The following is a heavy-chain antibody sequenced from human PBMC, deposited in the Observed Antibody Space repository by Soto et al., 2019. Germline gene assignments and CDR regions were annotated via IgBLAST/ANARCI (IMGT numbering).Heavy chain of an antibody. CDR3: ARGEVLYKLKPKVSFDY. V-gene: IGHV3-30-3*01. CDR2: ISYDGSNK. Sequence: QVQLVESGGGVVQPGRSLRLSCAASGFTFSSYAMHWVRQAPGKGLEWVAVISYDGSNKYYADSVKGRFTISRDNSKNTLYLQRTSLRAEDTAVYYCARGEVLYKLKPKVSFDYWGQGTLVTVSS. D-gene: IGHD1-1*01. J-gene: IGHJ4*02. CDR1: GFTFSSYA.